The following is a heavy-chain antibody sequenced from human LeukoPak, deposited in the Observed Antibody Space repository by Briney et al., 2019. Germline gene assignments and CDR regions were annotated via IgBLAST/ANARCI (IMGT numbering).Heavy chain of an antibody. CDR3: AKDPGYQLPSPSDY. Sequence: GGSLRLSCAASGFNFGVYGMHWVRQAPGKGLEWVAFIRYDGSNKYYADSVKGRFTISRDNSKNTLYLQMNSLRAEDTALYYCAKDPGYQLPSPSDYWGQGTLVTVSS. CDR1: GFNFGVYG. CDR2: IRYDGSNK. D-gene: IGHD2-2*01. V-gene: IGHV3-30*02. J-gene: IGHJ4*02.